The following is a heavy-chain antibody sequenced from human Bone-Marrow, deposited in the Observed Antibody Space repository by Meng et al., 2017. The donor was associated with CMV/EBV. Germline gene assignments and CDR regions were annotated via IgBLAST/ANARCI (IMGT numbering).Heavy chain of an antibody. D-gene: IGHD6-19*01. CDR2: IKQDGSEK. CDR1: GFTFSSYW. CDR3: AKDTRPHSSGWYYFDY. J-gene: IGHJ4*02. Sequence: GESLKISCAASGFTFSSYWMSWVRQAPGKGLEWVANIKQDGSEKSYVDSVKGRFTISRDNAKNSLYLQMNSLRAEDTAVYYCAKDTRPHSSGWYYFDYWGQGTLVTVSS. V-gene: IGHV3-7*01.